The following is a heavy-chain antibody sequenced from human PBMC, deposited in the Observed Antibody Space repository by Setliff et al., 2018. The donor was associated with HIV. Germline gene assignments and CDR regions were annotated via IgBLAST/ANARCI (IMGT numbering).Heavy chain of an antibody. V-gene: IGHV4-61*05. Sequence: SETLSLTCTVSGDSISRSSYYWGWIRQPPGKGLEWIGYIYYSGSTNYNPSLKSRVIISVDTSKNQLSLKLSSVTAADTAVYSCARRQSYYEILNGPAFDALDIWGQGTKVTVSS. CDR3: ARRQSYYEILNGPAFDALDI. J-gene: IGHJ3*02. CDR2: IYYSGST. CDR1: GDSISRSSYY. D-gene: IGHD3-9*01.